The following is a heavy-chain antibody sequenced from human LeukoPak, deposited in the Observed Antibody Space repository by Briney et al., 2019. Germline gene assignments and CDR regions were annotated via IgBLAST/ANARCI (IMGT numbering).Heavy chain of an antibody. Sequence: PSETLSLTCTVSGGSISSSSYYWGWIRQPPGKGLEWIGSIYYSGSTYYNPSLKSRVTISVDTSKNQFSLKLSSVTAADTAVYYCARRSSGDLFDYWGQGTLVTVSS. J-gene: IGHJ4*02. CDR1: GGSISSSSYY. CDR3: ARRSSGDLFDY. D-gene: IGHD2-21*02. V-gene: IGHV4-39*01. CDR2: IYYSGST.